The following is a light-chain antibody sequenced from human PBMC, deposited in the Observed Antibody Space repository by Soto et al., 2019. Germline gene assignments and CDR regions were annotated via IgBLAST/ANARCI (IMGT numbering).Light chain of an antibody. CDR3: QQYGSSGT. CDR1: QSVSNNY. J-gene: IGKJ1*01. CDR2: GAS. Sequence: EIVFTQSPGTLSLSPGERATLSCSASQSVSNNYLAWYQQKPGQAPRLLIFGASNRATGIPDRFSGSGSGTDFTLTISRLEPEDFAVYYCQQYGSSGTFGQGTKVDIK. V-gene: IGKV3-20*01.